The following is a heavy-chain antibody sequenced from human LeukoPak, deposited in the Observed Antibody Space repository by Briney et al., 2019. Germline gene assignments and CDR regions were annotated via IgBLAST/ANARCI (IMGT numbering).Heavy chain of an antibody. CDR3: AREVFPDY. CDR1: GVTFSSYS. CDR2: ISTSSYFI. V-gene: IGHV3-21*01. J-gene: IGHJ4*02. Sequence: GGSLRLSCAASGVTFSSYSMNWVRQAPGKGLEWVSSISTSSYFIYYADSVKGRFTISRDNAKNSLFLQMNSLRAEDTAVYYCAREVFPDYWGQGTLVTVSS. D-gene: IGHD1-14*01.